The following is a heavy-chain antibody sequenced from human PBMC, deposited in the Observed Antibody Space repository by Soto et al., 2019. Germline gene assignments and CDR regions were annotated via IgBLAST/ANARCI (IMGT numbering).Heavy chain of an antibody. V-gene: IGHV3-30-3*01. CDR2: ISYDGSNK. CDR1: GFTFSSYA. CDR3: ARDIDFWSGYRSGGYYFDY. J-gene: IGHJ4*02. Sequence: QSGGSLRLSCAASGFTFSSYAMHWVRQAPGKGLEWVAVISYDGSNKYYADSVKGRFTISRDNSKNTLYLQMNSLRAEDTAVYYCARDIDFWSGYRSGGYYFDYWGQGTLVTVSS. D-gene: IGHD3-3*01.